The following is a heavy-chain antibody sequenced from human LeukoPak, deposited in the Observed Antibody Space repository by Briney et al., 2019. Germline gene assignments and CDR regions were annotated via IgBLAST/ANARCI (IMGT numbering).Heavy chain of an antibody. J-gene: IGHJ4*02. Sequence: GGSLRLSCAASRFTVSSNYMSWVRQAPGKGLEWVSVIYSGGSTYYADSVKGRFTISRHNSKNTLYLQMNSLRAEDTAVYYCARGQPWYSGGWYYFDYWGQGTLVTVSS. D-gene: IGHD6-19*01. CDR3: ARGQPWYSGGWYYFDY. CDR1: RFTVSSNY. V-gene: IGHV3-53*04. CDR2: IYSGGST.